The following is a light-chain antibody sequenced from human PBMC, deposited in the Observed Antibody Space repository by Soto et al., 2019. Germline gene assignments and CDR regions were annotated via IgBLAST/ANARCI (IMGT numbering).Light chain of an antibody. CDR1: ESVGSTY. CDR2: AAS. CDR3: QQRSNWPPIT. J-gene: IGKJ5*01. V-gene: IGKV3D-20*02. Sequence: GWVESGCTLSLSPGDRATLSCRASESVGSTYVAWYQQKPGQAPRLLIYAASTRATGIPARFSGSGSGTDFTLTISSLEPEDFAVYYCQQRSNWPPITFGQGTRLEIK.